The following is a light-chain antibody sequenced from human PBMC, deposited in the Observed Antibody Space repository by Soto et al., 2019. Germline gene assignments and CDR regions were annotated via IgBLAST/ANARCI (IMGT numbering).Light chain of an antibody. V-gene: IGKV3-20*01. Sequence: PGERATLSCRASQSVSSNYLAWYQQKPGQAPSLLIYGASSRATGILDRFSGSGSGTDFTLTIIRLEPEDFAVYYCQQYSDLPRTFGQGTRVEIK. CDR2: GAS. CDR3: QQYSDLPRT. J-gene: IGKJ1*01. CDR1: QSVSSNY.